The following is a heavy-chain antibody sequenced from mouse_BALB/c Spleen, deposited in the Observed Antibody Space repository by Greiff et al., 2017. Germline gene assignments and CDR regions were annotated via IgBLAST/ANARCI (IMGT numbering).Heavy chain of an antibody. J-gene: IGHJ3*01. CDR2: INPSNGRT. CDR1: GYTFTSYW. Sequence: QVQLQQPGAELVKPGASVKLSCKASGYTFTSYWMHWVKQRPGQGLEWIGEINPSNGRTNYNEKFKSKATLTVDKSSSTAYMQLSSLTSEDSAVYYCARRIYDGYGGFAYWGQGTLVTVSA. D-gene: IGHD2-3*01. V-gene: IGHV1S81*02. CDR3: ARRIYDGYGGFAY.